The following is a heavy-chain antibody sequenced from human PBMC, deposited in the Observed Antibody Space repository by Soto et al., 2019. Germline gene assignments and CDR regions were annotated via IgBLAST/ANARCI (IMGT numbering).Heavy chain of an antibody. J-gene: IGHJ4*02. CDR1: GYSFTRFG. D-gene: IGHD6-6*01. Sequence: QVQLLQSGAEVKKPGASVRVSCKASGYSFTRFGISWVRQAPGQGLEWVGRISTYNGNTKYAQNLQGRVTVSTDTSTSTAYIELRSLRSDDTAVYYCARDLQYSTSPQVFDYWGQGTLLTVSS. V-gene: IGHV1-18*01. CDR3: ARDLQYSTSPQVFDY. CDR2: ISTYNGNT.